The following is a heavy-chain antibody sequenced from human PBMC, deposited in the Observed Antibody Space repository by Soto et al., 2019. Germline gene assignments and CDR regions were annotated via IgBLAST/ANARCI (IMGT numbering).Heavy chain of an antibody. D-gene: IGHD1-26*01. J-gene: IGHJ4*02. CDR2: ISASGGNT. Sequence: DVQLLESGGGLVQPGGSLRLSCAASGFTFSGSAFSWVRQAPGKGLEWVSAISASGGNTYYADPVKGRFTISRDNSRNTLFLQMNILRSEDTAVYYCARGRDGYYPLGGYWGQGTLVTVSS. CDR1: GFTFSGSA. V-gene: IGHV3-23*01. CDR3: ARGRDGYYPLGGY.